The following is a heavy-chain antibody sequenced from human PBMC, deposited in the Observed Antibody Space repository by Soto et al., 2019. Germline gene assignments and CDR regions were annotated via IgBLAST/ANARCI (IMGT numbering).Heavy chain of an antibody. CDR3: ARDPGYYYYGSGSSIEGFDI. J-gene: IGHJ3*02. CDR1: GGSISSYY. CDR2: IYYSGST. D-gene: IGHD3-10*01. Sequence: SETLSLTCTVSGGSISSYYWSWIRQPPGKGLEWIGYIYYSGSTNYNPSLKSRVTISVDTSKNQFSLKLCSVTAADSAVYYCARDPGYYYYGSGSSIEGFDIWGQGTMATVSS. V-gene: IGHV4-59*01.